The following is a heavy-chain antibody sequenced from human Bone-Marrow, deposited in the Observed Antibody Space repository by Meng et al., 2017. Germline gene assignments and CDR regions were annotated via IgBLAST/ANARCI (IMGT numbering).Heavy chain of an antibody. CDR2: ISYSGST. J-gene: IGHJ3*02. Sequence: GSLRLSCTVSGASMRSYYWSWIRQAPGKGLEWIGEISYSGSTNYNPSLNSRVTTSMDTSKMQFSLKLSSVAAADTAVYYCASAPINYDQLTGYYSGAFDIWGPGTRVTVSS. CDR1: GASMRSYY. CDR3: ASAPINYDQLTGYYSGAFDI. V-gene: IGHV4-59*01. D-gene: IGHD3-9*01.